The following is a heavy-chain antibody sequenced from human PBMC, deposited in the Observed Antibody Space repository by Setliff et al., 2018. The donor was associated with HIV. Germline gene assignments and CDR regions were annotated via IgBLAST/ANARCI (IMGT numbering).Heavy chain of an antibody. CDR3: AKRTFGSGRLDP. D-gene: IGHD3-16*01. CDR1: GDSISSGSYY. CDR2: THTTGST. V-gene: IGHV4-61*09. J-gene: IGHJ5*02. Sequence: PSETLSLTCSVSGDSISSGSYYWSWIRLPAGKGLEWIGQTHTTGSTNYNPSLKSRVAISMDTSKNQFSLNLNSVTATDTAVYYCAKRTFGSGRLDPWGQGTLVTVSS.